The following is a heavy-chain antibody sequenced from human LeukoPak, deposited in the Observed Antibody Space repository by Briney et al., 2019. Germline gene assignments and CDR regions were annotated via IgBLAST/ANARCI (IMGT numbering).Heavy chain of an antibody. CDR2: ISAYNGST. Sequence: ASVKVSCKASGYTFTSYGISWVRQAPGQGLEWMGWISAYNGSTNYAQKLQGRVTMTTDTSTSTAYMELRSLRSDDTAVYYCARVDTAMDLYYFDYWGQGTLVTVSS. D-gene: IGHD5-18*01. V-gene: IGHV1-18*04. CDR1: GYTFTSYG. J-gene: IGHJ4*02. CDR3: ARVDTAMDLYYFDY.